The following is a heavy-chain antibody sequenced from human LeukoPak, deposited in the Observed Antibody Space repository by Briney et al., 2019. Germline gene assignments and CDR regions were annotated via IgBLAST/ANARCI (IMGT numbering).Heavy chain of an antibody. Sequence: SETLSLTCTVSGGSISSGSYYWSWIRQPAGKGLEWIGRIYTSGSTNYNPSLKSRVTISVDTSKSQFSLKLSSVTAADTAVYYCARVDMVRGVNNYFDYWGQGTLVTVSS. J-gene: IGHJ4*02. CDR3: ARVDMVRGVNNYFDY. CDR2: IYTSGST. V-gene: IGHV4-61*02. CDR1: GGSISSGSYY. D-gene: IGHD3-10*01.